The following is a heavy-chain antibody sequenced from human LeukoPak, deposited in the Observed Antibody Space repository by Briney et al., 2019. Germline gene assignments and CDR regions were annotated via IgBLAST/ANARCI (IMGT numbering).Heavy chain of an antibody. CDR1: GFTFSSYA. D-gene: IGHD2-15*01. CDR2: ISGSGGST. Sequence: GGSLRLSCAASGFTFSSYAMSWVRQAPGKGLEWVPAISGSGGSTYYADSVKGRFTISRDNSKNTLYLQMNSLRAEDTAVYYCATGSGGPFGYWGQGTLVTVSS. J-gene: IGHJ4*02. V-gene: IGHV3-23*01. CDR3: ATGSGGPFGY.